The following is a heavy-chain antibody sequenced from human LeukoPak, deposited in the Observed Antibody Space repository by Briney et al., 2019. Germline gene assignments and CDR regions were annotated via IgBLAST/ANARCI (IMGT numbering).Heavy chain of an antibody. CDR2: ISYDGSNK. CDR3: AKARVAAALPDY. Sequence: GGSLRLSCVTTGFTFSKYGMHWVRQAPGKGLEWVAVISYDGSNKYYADSVKGRFTISRDNSKNTLYLQMNSLRAEDTAVYYCAKARVAAALPDYWGQGTLVTVSS. J-gene: IGHJ4*02. CDR1: GFTFSKYG. D-gene: IGHD6-13*01. V-gene: IGHV3-30*18.